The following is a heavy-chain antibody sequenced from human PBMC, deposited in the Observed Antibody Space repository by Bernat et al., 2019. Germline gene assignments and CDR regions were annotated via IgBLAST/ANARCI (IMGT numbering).Heavy chain of an antibody. V-gene: IGHV3-53*01. CDR3: ARRGEGELLSPYYYGMDV. Sequence: EVQLVESGGGLIQPGGSLRLSCAASGSTVSSNHMNWVRRAPGRGLEWVSVIYNDGSTFYAGSVKGRLTISRDNSKNTLYLQMNSLRAEDTAVYYCARRGEGELLSPYYYGMDVWGQGTTVTVSS. D-gene: IGHD1-26*01. CDR1: GSTVSSNH. CDR2: IYNDGST. J-gene: IGHJ6*02.